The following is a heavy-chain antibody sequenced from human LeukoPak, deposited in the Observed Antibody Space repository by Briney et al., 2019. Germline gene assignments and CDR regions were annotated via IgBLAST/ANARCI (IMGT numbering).Heavy chain of an antibody. CDR2: IYYSGNT. D-gene: IGHD4-17*01. J-gene: IGHJ6*02. Sequence: SEVLSLICTVSGGSISYYYWSWLRQSPGKGVEWVGYIYYSGNTNYNHYLKSRVTISVDTSRNPFALQLRSVTAADTAVYYCGREDPQTTVPEGMDVWGQGTTVIVSS. CDR1: GGSISYYY. V-gene: IGHV4-59*01. CDR3: GREDPQTTVPEGMDV.